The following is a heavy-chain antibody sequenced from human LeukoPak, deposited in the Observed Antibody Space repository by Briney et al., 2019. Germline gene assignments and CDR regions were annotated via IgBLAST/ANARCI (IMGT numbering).Heavy chain of an antibody. CDR1: GFTFSSYS. V-gene: IGHV3-21*01. CDR3: ARARSGYSEAFDF. D-gene: IGHD6-13*01. CDR2: ISSSSSYI. Sequence: KSGGSLRLSCAASGFTFSSYSMNWVRQAPGKGLEWVSSISSSSSYIYYADSVKGRFTISRDNAKNSLYLQMNSLRAEDTAVYYCARARSGYSEAFDFWGQGTMVTVSS. J-gene: IGHJ3*01.